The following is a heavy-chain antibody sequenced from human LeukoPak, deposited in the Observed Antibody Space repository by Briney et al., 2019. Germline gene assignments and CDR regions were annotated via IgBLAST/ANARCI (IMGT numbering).Heavy chain of an antibody. V-gene: IGHV5-51*01. D-gene: IGHD2-15*01. CDR2: IYPGDSDT. J-gene: IGHJ3*02. Sequence: GESLRISCKGSGYSFTSYWIGWVRQMPGKGLEWMGIIYPGDSDTRYSPSFQGQVTISADKSISTAYLQWSSLKASDTAMYYCARRRCAGGSCRTDAFDIWGQGTMVTVSS. CDR3: ARRRCAGGSCRTDAFDI. CDR1: GYSFTSYW.